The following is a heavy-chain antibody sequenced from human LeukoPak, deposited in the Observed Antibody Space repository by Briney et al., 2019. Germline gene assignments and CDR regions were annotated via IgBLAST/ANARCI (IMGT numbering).Heavy chain of an antibody. CDR3: ARGIAAADPLNWFDP. Sequence: PSETLSLTCAVYGGSFSGYYWSWIRRPPGKGLEWIGEINHSGSTNYNPSLKSRVTISVDTSKNQFSLKLSSVTAADTAVYYCARGIAAADPLNWFDPWGQGTLVTVSS. V-gene: IGHV4-34*01. D-gene: IGHD6-13*01. J-gene: IGHJ5*02. CDR1: GGSFSGYY. CDR2: INHSGST.